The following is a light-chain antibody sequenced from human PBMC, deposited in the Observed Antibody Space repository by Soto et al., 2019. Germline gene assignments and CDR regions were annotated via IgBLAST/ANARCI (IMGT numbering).Light chain of an antibody. Sequence: QSVLTQPPSVSGAPGQRVTISCTGDRSNIGAGHDVHWYQRLPGTAPKLLIYGNSDRPSGVPDRFSGFKSGTSASLAITGLQAEDEADYYCQSFDNTLDRPMFGGGTKVTVL. CDR3: QSFDNTLDRPM. CDR1: RSNIGAGHD. CDR2: GNS. V-gene: IGLV1-40*01. J-gene: IGLJ3*02.